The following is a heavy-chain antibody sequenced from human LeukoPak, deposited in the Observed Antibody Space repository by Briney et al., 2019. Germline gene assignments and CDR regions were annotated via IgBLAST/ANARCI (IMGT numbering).Heavy chain of an antibody. CDR2: INTNTGNP. J-gene: IGHJ4*02. V-gene: IGHV7-4-1*02. Sequence: ASVKVSCKASGYTFTSYAMNWVRQAPGQGLEWMGWINTNTGNPTYAQGFTGRFVFSLDTSVSTAYLQISSLKAEDTAVYYCARDLAPYYCDSSGYSDYWGQGTLVTVSS. CDR1: GYTFTSYA. D-gene: IGHD3-22*01. CDR3: ARDLAPYYCDSSGYSDY.